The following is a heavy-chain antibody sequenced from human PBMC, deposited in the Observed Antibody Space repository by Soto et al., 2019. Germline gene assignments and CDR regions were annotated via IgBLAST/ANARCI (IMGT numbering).Heavy chain of an antibody. Sequence: EVQLVESGGNLVQPGGSLRLSCAASGFTFKDYAMNWVRQAPGKGLEWISYISSRDNVLHYADSVRGRFTISRDNAKNTLYLQLNSLRDKDRALYYCARDLDVPGKWGQGTRVTVSS. CDR1: GFTFKDYA. J-gene: IGHJ4*02. D-gene: IGHD1-26*01. CDR3: ARDLDVPGK. CDR2: ISSRDNVL. V-gene: IGHV3-48*02.